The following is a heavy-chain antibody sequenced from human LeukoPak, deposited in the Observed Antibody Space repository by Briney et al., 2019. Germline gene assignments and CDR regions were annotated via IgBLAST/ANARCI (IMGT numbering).Heavy chain of an antibody. J-gene: IGHJ6*04. CDR1: GFTFSSYA. CDR2: ISGRDGST. V-gene: IGHV3-23*01. Sequence: RPGGSLRLSCAASGFTFSSYAMSWVRQAPGKGLEWVSGISGRDGSTYDADSVKGRFTISRDNAKNSLYLQMNSLRAEDTAVYYCAELGITMIGGVWGKWATVTISS. CDR3: AELGITMIGGV. D-gene: IGHD3-10*02.